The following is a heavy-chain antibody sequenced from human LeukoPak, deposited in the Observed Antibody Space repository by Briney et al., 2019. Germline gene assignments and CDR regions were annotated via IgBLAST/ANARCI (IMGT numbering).Heavy chain of an antibody. J-gene: IGHJ4*02. CDR1: GGSFSGYY. Sequence: SETLSLTCAVYGGSFSGYYWSWVRQPPGKGLEWIGEINHSGSTNYSPSLKSRVTISVDTSKNQFSLKLSSVTAADTAVYYCARGPPPGYYDSSGYHNWGQGTLVTVSS. CDR2: INHSGST. D-gene: IGHD3-22*01. V-gene: IGHV4-34*01. CDR3: ARGPPPGYYDSSGYHN.